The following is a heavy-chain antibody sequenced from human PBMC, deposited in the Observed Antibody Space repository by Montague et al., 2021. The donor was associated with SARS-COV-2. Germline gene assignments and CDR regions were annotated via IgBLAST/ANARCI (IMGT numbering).Heavy chain of an antibody. CDR2: TYHDGTT. CDR3: AREGSRDGYNEGFDY. Sequence: SETLSLTCAVSGGSISSQNWWNWVRQSPGKGLEWIGETYHDGTTNYNPSLNSRVTISVDKSKNQFSLNLNSVTAADTAVYYCAREGSRDGYNEGFDYWGQGIPVTVSS. V-gene: IGHV4-4*02. D-gene: IGHD5-24*01. CDR1: GGSISSQNW. J-gene: IGHJ4*02.